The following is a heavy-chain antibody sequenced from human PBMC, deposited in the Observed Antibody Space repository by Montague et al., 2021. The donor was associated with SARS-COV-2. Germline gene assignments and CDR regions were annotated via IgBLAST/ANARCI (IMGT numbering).Heavy chain of an antibody. D-gene: IGHD2-15*01. V-gene: IGHV4-59*01. Sequence: SETLSLTCSISGGSINSFYRNWIRQSPGKGLEWIGYVYYTGGTNYNPSLKSRATISMDTSKNQFSLTVGSVTAADTAVYYCARAGGGSSYNYYGLDVWGQGTTVTVSS. J-gene: IGHJ6*02. CDR2: VYYTGGT. CDR3: ARAGGGSSYNYYGLDV. CDR1: GGSINSFY.